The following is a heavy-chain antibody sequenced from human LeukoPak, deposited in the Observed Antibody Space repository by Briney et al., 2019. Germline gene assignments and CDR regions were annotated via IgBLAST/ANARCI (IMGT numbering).Heavy chain of an antibody. J-gene: IGHJ4*02. CDR3: ATSGDLGNDH. CDR2: IKQDGTDK. D-gene: IGHD2-21*01. CDR1: GFTFSALW. Sequence: GGSLRLSCAAPGFTFSALWMSWVRQAPGKGLEWVANIKQDGTDKYYVDSVKGRFTISRDNAKNSLYLQMNGLRVEDTAVYFCATSGDLGNDHWGQGTLVTVSS. V-gene: IGHV3-7*01.